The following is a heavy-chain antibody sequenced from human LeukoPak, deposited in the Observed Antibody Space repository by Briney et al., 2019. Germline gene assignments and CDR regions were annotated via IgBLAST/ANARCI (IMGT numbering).Heavy chain of an antibody. V-gene: IGHV4-39*07. D-gene: IGHD5-18*01. CDR1: GGSISSSSYY. J-gene: IGHJ4*02. Sequence: PSETLSLTCTVSGGSISSSSYYWGWIRQPPGKGLEWIGSIYYSGSTYYNPSLKSRVTISVDTSKNQFSLKLSSVTAADTAVYYCARYSYGYIREHYWGQGTLVTVSS. CDR2: IYYSGST. CDR3: ARYSYGYIREHY.